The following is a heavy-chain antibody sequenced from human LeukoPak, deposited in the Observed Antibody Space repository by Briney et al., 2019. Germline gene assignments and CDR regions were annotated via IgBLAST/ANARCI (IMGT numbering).Heavy chain of an antibody. CDR3: TRVAEQHLQYYFDY. CDR2: ISAYNGET. Sequence: ASVKVSCKASGFTFANYSFTWVRQAPGQGLEWMGWISAYNGETNYAQTLQGRVTMTTDTSTSTASLELRGLTSDDTAVYYCTRVAEQHLQYYFDYWGQGTLVTVSS. J-gene: IGHJ4*02. CDR1: GFTFANYS. D-gene: IGHD5-24*01. V-gene: IGHV1-18*01.